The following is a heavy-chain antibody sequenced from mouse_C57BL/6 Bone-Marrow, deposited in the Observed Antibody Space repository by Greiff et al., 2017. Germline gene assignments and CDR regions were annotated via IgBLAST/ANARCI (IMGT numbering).Heavy chain of an antibody. CDR2: IYPRSGNT. D-gene: IGHD1-1*01. V-gene: IGHV1-81*01. CDR3: ARKDYDGSSYSRDYFDY. J-gene: IGHJ2*01. CDR1: GYTFTSYG. Sequence: QVQLKQSGAELARPGASVKLSCKASGYTFTSYGISWVKQRTGQGLEWIGEIYPRSGNTYYNEKFKGKATLTADKSSSTAYMELRSLTSEDSAVYFCARKDYDGSSYSRDYFDYWGQGTTLTVSA.